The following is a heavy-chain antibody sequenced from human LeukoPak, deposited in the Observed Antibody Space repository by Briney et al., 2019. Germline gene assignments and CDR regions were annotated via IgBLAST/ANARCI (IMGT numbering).Heavy chain of an antibody. CDR3: ARVGGYYDSSGYFGAFDI. J-gene: IGHJ3*02. V-gene: IGHV4-4*07. CDR2: IYTSGST. Sequence: SETLSLTCTVSGGSISNYYWSWIRQPAGKGLEWIGRIYTSGSTNCNPSLKSRVTISVDTSKNQFSLKLSSVTAADTAVYYCARVGGYYDSSGYFGAFDIWGQGTMVTVSS. D-gene: IGHD3-22*01. CDR1: GGSISNYY.